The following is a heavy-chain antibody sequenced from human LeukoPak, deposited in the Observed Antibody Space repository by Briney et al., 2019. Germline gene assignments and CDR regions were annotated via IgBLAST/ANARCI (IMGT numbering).Heavy chain of an antibody. Sequence: PGGSLRLSCAAFGFTFSIYNMNWVRQAPGKGLEWVSLISSSSGYIYYTDSVKGRFTISRDNAKNTLYLQMNSLRAEDSAVYYCTRGSEWEPFYYFDYWGQGSLVTVSS. CDR2: ISSSSGYI. CDR3: TRGSEWEPFYYFDY. CDR1: GFTFSIYN. J-gene: IGHJ4*02. V-gene: IGHV3-21*01. D-gene: IGHD1-26*01.